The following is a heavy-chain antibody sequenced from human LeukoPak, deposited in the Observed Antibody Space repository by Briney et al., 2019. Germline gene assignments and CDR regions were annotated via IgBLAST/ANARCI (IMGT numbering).Heavy chain of an antibody. CDR1: GFTFSGFA. J-gene: IGHJ4*02. D-gene: IGHD5-12*01. CDR2: LIGSSGST. Sequence: GGSLRLSCAASGFTFSGFAMSWVRRTPGKGLEWVSVLIGSSGSTDYADSVKGRFTISRDNSKNTVFLQMNSLRAEDTAIYYCAKGAYDYIEIGYFDSWGQGTLVTVSS. V-gene: IGHV3-23*01. CDR3: AKGAYDYIEIGYFDS.